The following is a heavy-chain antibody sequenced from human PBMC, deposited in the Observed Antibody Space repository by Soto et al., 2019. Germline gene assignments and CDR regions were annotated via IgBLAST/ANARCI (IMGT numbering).Heavy chain of an antibody. D-gene: IGHD3-10*01. CDR1: GYAFSNHY. J-gene: IGHJ4*02. V-gene: IGHV1-46*01. CDR2: INPSGYST. CDR3: GRGRSGQLVVFY. Sequence: ASVKVSCKASGYAFSNHYIHWVRQAPGQGFEWMGIINPSGYSTSYAQKFQGRVTMTRDTSTSTVYMEVSSLRTEDTAVYYCGRGRSGQLVVFYWGQGTPVTVSS.